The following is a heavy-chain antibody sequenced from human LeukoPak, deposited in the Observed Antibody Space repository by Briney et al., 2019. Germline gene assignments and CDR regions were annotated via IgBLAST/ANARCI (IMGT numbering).Heavy chain of an antibody. D-gene: IGHD5-18*01. CDR3: GEGEDTAMGTDY. J-gene: IGHJ4*02. Sequence: ASVKVSCKGSGYTFTSYDINWVRQATGQGLEWMGWRNPNSCNKGYAHKFQGRVTMTRNNSISTAYTELSSLGSEDTAVYYCGEGEDTAMGTDYWGQGTLVTVSS. CDR2: RNPNSCNK. CDR1: GYTFTSYD. V-gene: IGHV1-8*01.